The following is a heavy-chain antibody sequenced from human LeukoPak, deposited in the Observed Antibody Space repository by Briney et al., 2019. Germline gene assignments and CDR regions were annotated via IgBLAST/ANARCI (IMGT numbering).Heavy chain of an antibody. V-gene: IGHV3-33*01. CDR2: IWYDGSNK. D-gene: IGHD3-10*01. CDR3: ASGRHYYGSGSSLGTPDSSDY. Sequence: QPGGSLRLSCAASGFTFSSYGMHWVRQAPGKGLEWVAVIWYDGSNKYYADSVKGGFTISRDNSKNTLYLQMNSLRAEDTAVYYCASGRHYYGSGSSLGTPDSSDYWGQGTLVTVSS. J-gene: IGHJ4*02. CDR1: GFTFSSYG.